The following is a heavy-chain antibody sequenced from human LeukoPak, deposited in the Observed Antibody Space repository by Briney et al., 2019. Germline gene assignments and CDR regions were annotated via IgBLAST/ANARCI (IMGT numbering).Heavy chain of an antibody. J-gene: IGHJ5*02. Sequence: SVKVSCKASGGTFSSYAISWVRQAPGQGLEWMGGIIPIFGTANYAQKLQGRVTMTRDTSISTAYMELSRLRSDDTAVYYCARKRPYSSSWYVWFDPWGQGTLVTVSS. CDR1: GGTFSSYA. V-gene: IGHV1-69*05. D-gene: IGHD6-13*01. CDR3: ARKRPYSSSWYVWFDP. CDR2: IIPIFGTA.